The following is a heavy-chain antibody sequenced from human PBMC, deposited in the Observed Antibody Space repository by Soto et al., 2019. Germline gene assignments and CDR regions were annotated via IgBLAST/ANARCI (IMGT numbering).Heavy chain of an antibody. CDR2: IWYDGSNK. J-gene: IGHJ6*03. V-gene: IGHV3-33*01. CDR3: ARDQVPAAMGSDADYYYYYYMDV. D-gene: IGHD2-2*01. CDR1: GFTFSSYG. Sequence: GGSLRLSCAASGFTFSSYGMHWVRQAPGKGLEWVAVIWYDGSNKYYADSVKGRFTISRDNSKNTLYLQMNSLRAEDTAVYYCARDQVPAAMGSDADYYYYYYMDVWGKGTTVTVSS.